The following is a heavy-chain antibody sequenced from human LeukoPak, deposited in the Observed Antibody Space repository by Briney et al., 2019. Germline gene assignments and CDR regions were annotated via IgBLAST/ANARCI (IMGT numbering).Heavy chain of an antibody. J-gene: IGHJ3*02. D-gene: IGHD2-2*01. CDR1: GGSISSGGYY. CDR2: IYHSGST. Sequence: SETLSLTCTVSGGSISSGGYYWSWIRQPPGKGLEWIGYIYHSGSTYYNPSLKSRVTISVDRSKNQFSLKLSSVTAADTAVYYCAREVNCSSTSCYYSDGPVDAFDIWGQGTMVTVSS. V-gene: IGHV4-30-2*01. CDR3: AREVNCSSTSCYYSDGPVDAFDI.